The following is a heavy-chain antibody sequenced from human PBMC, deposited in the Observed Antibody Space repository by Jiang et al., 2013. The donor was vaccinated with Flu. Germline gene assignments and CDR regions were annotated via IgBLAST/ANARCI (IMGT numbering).Heavy chain of an antibody. CDR3: ARGWSYFDY. Sequence: QLVESGGGVVQPGKSLRLSCAASGFTFSGYGMHWVRQAPGKGLEWVAAISYDGSNKYYAESVKGRFTISRDNSKNTLYLQMNSLRAEDTTVYYCARGWSYFDYWGQGTLVTVSS. CDR1: GFTFSGYG. D-gene: IGHD6-19*01. CDR2: ISYDGSNK. V-gene: IGHV3-30*03. J-gene: IGHJ4*02.